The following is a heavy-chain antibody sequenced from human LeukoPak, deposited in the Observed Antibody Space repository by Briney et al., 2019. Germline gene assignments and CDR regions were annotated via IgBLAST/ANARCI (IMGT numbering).Heavy chain of an antibody. V-gene: IGHV3-23*01. Sequence: GGSLRLSCATSGFTFSSSWMSWVRQAPGKGLEWVSAISGSGGSTYYADSVKGRFTISRDTSKNTLYLQMNSLRVEDTAVYYCAKSGAGRYYYYYGMDVWGQGTTVTVSS. J-gene: IGHJ6*02. CDR2: ISGSGGST. CDR3: AKSGAGRYYYYYGMDV. D-gene: IGHD6-19*01. CDR1: GFTFSSSW.